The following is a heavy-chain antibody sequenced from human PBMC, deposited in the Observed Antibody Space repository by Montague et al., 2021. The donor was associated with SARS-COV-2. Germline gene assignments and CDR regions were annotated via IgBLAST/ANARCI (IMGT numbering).Heavy chain of an antibody. CDR1: GGSISSYYW. D-gene: IGHD6-19*01. CDR3: AREYSSGVYFDY. Sequence: TLSLTCTVSGGSISSYYWSWIRQPPGKALEWLARIDWDDDKYYSTSLKTRLTISKDTSKNQVVLTMTNMDPVDTATYYCAREYSSGVYFDYWGQGTLATVSS. V-gene: IGHV2-70*11. J-gene: IGHJ4*02. CDR2: IDWDDDK.